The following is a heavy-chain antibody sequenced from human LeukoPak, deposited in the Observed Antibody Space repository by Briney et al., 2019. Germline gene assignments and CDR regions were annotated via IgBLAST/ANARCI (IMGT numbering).Heavy chain of an antibody. J-gene: IGHJ4*02. V-gene: IGHV3-23*01. D-gene: IGHD3-22*01. Sequence: GGSLRLSCAASGFTFSSYAMSWVRQAPGKGLECVSAISGSGGSTYYADSVKGRFTISRDNSKNTLYLQMNSLRAEDTAVYYCAKFRVSSGYGYWGQGTLFTVSS. CDR1: GFTFSSYA. CDR3: AKFRVSSGYGY. CDR2: ISGSGGST.